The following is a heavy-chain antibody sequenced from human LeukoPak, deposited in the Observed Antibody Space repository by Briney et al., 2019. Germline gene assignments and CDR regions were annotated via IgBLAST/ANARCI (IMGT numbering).Heavy chain of an antibody. Sequence: SETLSLTCTVSGGSISSGSYYWSWIRQPAGKGLEWIGRIYTSGSTNYNPSLKSRVTISVDTSKNQFSLKLSSVTAADTAVYYCARSAAYYNFWTGYYDALYYMDVWGKGTTVTVSS. D-gene: IGHD3-3*01. CDR2: IYTSGST. CDR3: ARSAAYYNFWTGYYDALYYMDV. J-gene: IGHJ6*03. CDR1: GGSISSGSYY. V-gene: IGHV4-61*02.